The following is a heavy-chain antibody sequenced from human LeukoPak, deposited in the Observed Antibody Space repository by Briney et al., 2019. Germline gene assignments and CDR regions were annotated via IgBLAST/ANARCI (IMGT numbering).Heavy chain of an antibody. V-gene: IGHV4-59*01. Sequence: SETLSLTCTVSGGSISSYYWSWIRQSPGKGLEWIGYIYYSGSTNYNPSLKSRVTISVETSTNQFSLNLTSVTAADTAVYYCARTYSSSSSYSDFWGQGTLVTVSS. CDR1: GGSISSYY. D-gene: IGHD6-6*01. CDR2: IYYSGST. J-gene: IGHJ4*02. CDR3: ARTYSSSSSYSDF.